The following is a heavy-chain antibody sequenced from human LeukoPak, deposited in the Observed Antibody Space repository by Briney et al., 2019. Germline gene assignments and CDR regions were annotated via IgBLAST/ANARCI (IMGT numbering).Heavy chain of an antibody. CDR1: GFSFSSYG. CDR2: INWNGGST. V-gene: IGHV3-20*04. J-gene: IGHJ4*02. CDR3: ARGTLRAAATDFDY. D-gene: IGHD6-13*01. Sequence: GGSLRLSCAASGFSFSSYGMSWFRQAPGKGLEWVSGINWNGGSTGYADSVKGRFTISRDNAKNSLYLQMNSLRAEDTALYYCARGTLRAAATDFDYWGQGTLVTVSS.